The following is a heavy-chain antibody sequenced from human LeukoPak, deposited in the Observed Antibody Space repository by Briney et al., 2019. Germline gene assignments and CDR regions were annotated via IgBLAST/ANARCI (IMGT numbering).Heavy chain of an antibody. CDR2: ISYSGST. Sequence: PSETLSLTCAVYGGSLSGYYWGWIRQPPGKGLEWIGSISYSGSTYHNLSLKSRVTISVDTSKNQFSLKLSSVTAADTAVYYCAKLVNIVATVSGMDVWGQGTTVTVSS. CDR3: AKLVNIVATVSGMDV. D-gene: IGHD5-12*01. V-gene: IGHV4-39*01. CDR1: GGSLSGYY. J-gene: IGHJ6*02.